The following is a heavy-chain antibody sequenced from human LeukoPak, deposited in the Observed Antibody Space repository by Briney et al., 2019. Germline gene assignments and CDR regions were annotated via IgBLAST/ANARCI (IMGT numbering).Heavy chain of an antibody. V-gene: IGHV3-23*01. Sequence: GGSLRLSCTASGFTFSSYFMSWVRHAPGEGLEWVSAISDSGGTTYYADSVKGRFTISRDNSKNTLYLQMNSLRAGDTAIYYCAKLTRGYCSSTACPDWLDPWGQGTLVTVSS. CDR3: AKLTRGYCSSTACPDWLDP. CDR2: ISDSGGTT. D-gene: IGHD2-2*01. CDR1: GFTFSSYF. J-gene: IGHJ5*02.